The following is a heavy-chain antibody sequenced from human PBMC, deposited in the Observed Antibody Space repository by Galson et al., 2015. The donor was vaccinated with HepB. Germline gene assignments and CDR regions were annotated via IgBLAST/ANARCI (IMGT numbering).Heavy chain of an antibody. D-gene: IGHD4-17*01. Sequence: SLRLSCAASGFTFSSYAMNWVRQAPGKGLEWVSAITGSGGSTYYADSVKGRFTISRDNSKNTLYLQMNSLRVEDTAVYFCAKGHDYGAYEYSFYGMDVWGQGTTVTVSS. J-gene: IGHJ6*02. CDR1: GFTFSSYA. CDR2: ITGSGGST. CDR3: AKGHDYGAYEYSFYGMDV. V-gene: IGHV3-23*01.